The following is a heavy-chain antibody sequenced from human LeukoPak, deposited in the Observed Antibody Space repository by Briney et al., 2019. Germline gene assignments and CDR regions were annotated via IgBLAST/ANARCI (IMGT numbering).Heavy chain of an antibody. Sequence: PGGSLRLSCAASGFTFSSYWMSWVRQAPGKGLEWVANIKQDGSEKYYVDSVKGRFTISRDNAKNSLYLQMNSLRAEDTAVYYCARDIVVVPAAISGYLCTWGQGTLVTVSS. CDR1: GFTFSSYW. J-gene: IGHJ5*02. D-gene: IGHD2-2*01. CDR3: ARDIVVVPAAISGYLCT. CDR2: IKQDGSEK. V-gene: IGHV3-7*01.